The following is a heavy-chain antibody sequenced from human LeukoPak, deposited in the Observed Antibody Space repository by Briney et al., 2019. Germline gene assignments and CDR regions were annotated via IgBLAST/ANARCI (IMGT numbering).Heavy chain of an antibody. CDR2: INHSGST. CDR3: AREAVRGVHRIPGRVFDY. V-gene: IGHV4-34*01. Sequence: SETLSLTCAVYGGSFSGYYWSWLRQPPGKGLEWIGEINHSGSTNYNPSLKSRVTISVDTSKNQFSLKLSSVTAADTAAYYCAREAVRGVHRIPGRVFDYWGQGTLVTVSS. D-gene: IGHD3-10*01. CDR1: GGSFSGYY. J-gene: IGHJ4*02.